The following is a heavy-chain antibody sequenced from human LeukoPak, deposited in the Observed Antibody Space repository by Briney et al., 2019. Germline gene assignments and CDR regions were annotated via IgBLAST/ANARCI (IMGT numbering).Heavy chain of an antibody. V-gene: IGHV4-59*01. CDR2: IYYSGST. J-gene: IGHJ6*02. Sequence: PGGSLRLSCAASGFTFSSYAMSWIRQPPGKGLEWIGYIYYSGSTNYNPSLKSRVTISVDTSKNQFSLKLSSVTAADTAVYYCARDVGYDFWSGPYGMDVWGQGTTVTVSS. CDR3: ARDVGYDFWSGPYGMDV. CDR1: GFTFSSYA. D-gene: IGHD3-3*01.